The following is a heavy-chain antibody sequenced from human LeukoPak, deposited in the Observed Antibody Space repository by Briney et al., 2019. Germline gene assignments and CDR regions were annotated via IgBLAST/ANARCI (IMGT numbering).Heavy chain of an antibody. Sequence: GGSLRLSCAVSGFTLSGYAMRWVRQAPGKGLEWVAVISHDESNKYYADSVKGRFTISRDTSKNTLYLLMNSLRAEDTAVYYCARAGGITMIRGLKVLDAFDIWGQGTPVTVSS. V-gene: IGHV3-30*04. J-gene: IGHJ3*02. CDR2: ISHDESNK. CDR1: GFTLSGYA. CDR3: ARAGGITMIRGLKVLDAFDI. D-gene: IGHD3-22*01.